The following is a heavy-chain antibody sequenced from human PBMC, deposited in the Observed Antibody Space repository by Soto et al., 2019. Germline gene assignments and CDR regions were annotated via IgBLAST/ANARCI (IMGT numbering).Heavy chain of an antibody. Sequence: PGGSLRLSCAASGFTFSSYAMSWVRQAPGKGLEWVSAISGSGGNTYYADSVKGRFTISRDNSKNTLYLQMNSLRAEDTAVYYCAKLSSSGYQNFDYWGQGTLVTVSS. V-gene: IGHV3-23*01. J-gene: IGHJ4*02. D-gene: IGHD3-22*01. CDR1: GFTFSSYA. CDR3: AKLSSSGYQNFDY. CDR2: ISGSGGNT.